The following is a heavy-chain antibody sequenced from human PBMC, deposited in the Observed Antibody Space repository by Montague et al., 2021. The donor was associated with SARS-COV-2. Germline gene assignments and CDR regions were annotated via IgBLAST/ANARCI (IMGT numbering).Heavy chain of an antibody. Sequence: SETLSLTCTVSGGSISSYYWSWIRQPPGKGLERIGYIYYSGSTNYNSYLKSRVTISVDTATDQFTLKLSPMTAAATAVDYCARYLEVDDYVWGSLVDYYYYGMDVWGQGTTVTVSS. CDR3: ARYLEVDDYVWGSLVDYYYYGMDV. V-gene: IGHV4-59*12. CDR1: GGSISSYY. D-gene: IGHD3-16*01. J-gene: IGHJ6*02. CDR2: IYYSGST.